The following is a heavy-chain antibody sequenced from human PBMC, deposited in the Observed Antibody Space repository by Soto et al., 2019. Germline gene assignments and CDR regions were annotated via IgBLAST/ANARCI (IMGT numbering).Heavy chain of an antibody. V-gene: IGHV1-18*01. CDR2: ISAYNGNT. J-gene: IGHJ5*02. CDR1: GYTFTSYG. CDR3: ARDPVYRLIAAAGTRGGLSWFDP. D-gene: IGHD6-13*01. Sequence: QVQLVQSGAEVKKPGASVKVSCKASGYTFTSYGISWVRQAPGQGLEWMGWISAYNGNTNYAQKLQGRVTMTTDTSTSPAYMELRSLRSDDTAVYYCARDPVYRLIAAAGTRGGLSWFDPWGQGTLVTVSS.